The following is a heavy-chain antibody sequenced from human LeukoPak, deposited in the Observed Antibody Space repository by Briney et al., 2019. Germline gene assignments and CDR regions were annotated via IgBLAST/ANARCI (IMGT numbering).Heavy chain of an antibody. V-gene: IGHV4-39*01. CDR1: GGSISSSSYY. D-gene: IGHD6-19*01. CDR3: ARVINTGWRQNDR. J-gene: IGHJ5*02. CDR2: IYDSGST. Sequence: SETLSLTCTVSGGSISSSSYYWGWIRQPPGKGLEWIGSIYDSGSTYYNPSLKSRATISVDTSKNQFSLKVSSVTAADTAVYYCARVINTGWRQNDRWGQGTLVTVSS.